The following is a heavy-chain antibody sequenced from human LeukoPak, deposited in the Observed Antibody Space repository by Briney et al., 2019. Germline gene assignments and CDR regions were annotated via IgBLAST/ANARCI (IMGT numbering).Heavy chain of an antibody. Sequence: GASVKVSCKVSGYTLTELSMHWVRQAPGKGLEWMGGFDPEDGETIYAQKFQGRVTMTEDTSTDTAYMELSSLRSEDTAVYYCARGPAPRYDYVWGTYRSVGRINYWGQGTLVTVSS. CDR3: ARGPAPRYDYVWGTYRSVGRINY. CDR1: GYTLTELS. J-gene: IGHJ4*02. D-gene: IGHD3-16*02. CDR2: FDPEDGET. V-gene: IGHV1-24*01.